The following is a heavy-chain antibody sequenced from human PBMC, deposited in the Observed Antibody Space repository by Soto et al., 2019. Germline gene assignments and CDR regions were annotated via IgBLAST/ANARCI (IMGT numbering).Heavy chain of an antibody. CDR1: GFTFSSYA. J-gene: IGHJ6*02. D-gene: IGHD3-10*01. V-gene: IGHV3-30-3*01. CDR3: ARSITMVRGDVLNYYYFYGMDV. CDR2: ISYDGSNK. Sequence: GGSLRLSCAASGFTFSSYAMHWVRQAPGKGLEWVAVISYDGSNKYYADSVKGRFTISRDNSKNTVYLQMSSLRDEDTAVYYCARSITMVRGDVLNYYYFYGMDVWGPGTTVTVSS.